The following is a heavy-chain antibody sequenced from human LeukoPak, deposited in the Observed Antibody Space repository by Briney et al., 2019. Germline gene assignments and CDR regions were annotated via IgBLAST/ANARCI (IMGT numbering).Heavy chain of an antibody. CDR1: GFTFSSYA. J-gene: IGHJ4*02. V-gene: IGHV3-30*04. D-gene: IGHD4-17*01. CDR3: ARVLYGDSLSTFDY. Sequence: GGSLRLSCAAPGFTFSSYAMHWVRQAPGKGLEWVAVISYDGSNKYYADSVKGRFTISRDNSKNTLYLQMNSLRAEDTAVYYCARVLYGDSLSTFDYWGQGTLVTVSS. CDR2: ISYDGSNK.